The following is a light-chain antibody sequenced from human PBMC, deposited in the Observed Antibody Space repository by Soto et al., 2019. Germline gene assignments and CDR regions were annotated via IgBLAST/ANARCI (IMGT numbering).Light chain of an antibody. CDR1: QSVSSSY. CDR3: QQYGIDRT. CDR2: GAS. Sequence: EIVLTQSPGTLSLSPGDRATLSCRASQSVSSSYLAWYQQKPGQAPRLLIYGASSRATGIPDRFSGSGSGTDFTLTISRLEPEDFAVYYCQQYGIDRTFGQGTKVDIK. V-gene: IGKV3-20*01. J-gene: IGKJ1*01.